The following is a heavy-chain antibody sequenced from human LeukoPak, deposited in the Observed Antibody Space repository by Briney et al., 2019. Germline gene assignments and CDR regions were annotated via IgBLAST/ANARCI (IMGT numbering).Heavy chain of an antibody. CDR1: GFTFSSYS. Sequence: GGSLRLSCAASGFTFSSYSMHWVRQAPGKGLEWVSSISSSSCIYYADSVKGRFTISRDNAKNSLYLQMNSLRAEDTAVYYCARETVLSGSSGWYVGYYYYYMDVWGKGTTVTVSS. V-gene: IGHV3-21*01. CDR3: ARETVLSGSSGWYVGYYYYYMDV. J-gene: IGHJ6*03. D-gene: IGHD6-19*01. CDR2: ISSSSCI.